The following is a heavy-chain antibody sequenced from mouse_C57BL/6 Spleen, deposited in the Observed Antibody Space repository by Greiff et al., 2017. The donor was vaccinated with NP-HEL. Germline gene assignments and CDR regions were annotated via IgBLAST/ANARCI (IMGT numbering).Heavy chain of an antibody. D-gene: IGHD1-1*01. Sequence: VQLQQPGAELVKPGASVKLSCKASGYTFTSYWMHWVKQRPGQGLEWIGMIHPNSGSTNYNEKFKSKATLTVDKSSSTAYMHLSSLTSEDSAVYYCARDHYGSSYGYFDVWGTGTTVTVSS. CDR3: ARDHYGSSYGYFDV. CDR1: GYTFTSYW. V-gene: IGHV1-64*01. J-gene: IGHJ1*03. CDR2: IHPNSGST.